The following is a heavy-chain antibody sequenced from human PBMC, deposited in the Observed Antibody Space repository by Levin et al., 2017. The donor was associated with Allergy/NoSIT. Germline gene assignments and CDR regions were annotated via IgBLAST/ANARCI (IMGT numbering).Heavy chain of an antibody. Sequence: GGSLRLSCAASGFTFSSYSMNWVRQAPGKGLEWVSSISSSSTYIYHADSVKGRFTISRDNAKNSQYLQMNSLRAEDTAVYYCARGTLVRGVINAFDIWGQGTMVTVSS. CDR1: GFTFSSYS. CDR3: ARGTLVRGVINAFDI. J-gene: IGHJ3*02. V-gene: IGHV3-21*01. D-gene: IGHD3-10*01. CDR2: ISSSSTYI.